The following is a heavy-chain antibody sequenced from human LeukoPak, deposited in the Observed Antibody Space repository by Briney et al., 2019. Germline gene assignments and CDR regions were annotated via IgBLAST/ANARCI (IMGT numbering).Heavy chain of an antibody. J-gene: IGHJ5*02. D-gene: IGHD2-2*02. CDR3: GRGYCIMTGGYTGFDWCDP. Sequence: AASVKVSCKASGYTFTSYGISWVRQAPGQGLEWMGWISAYNGNTNYAQKLQGRVTMTTDTSTSTAYMEPRSLRSDDTAVYYCGRGYCIMTGGYTGFDWCDPGARETGVPVPS. CDR1: GYTFTSYG. CDR2: ISAYNGNT. V-gene: IGHV1-18*01.